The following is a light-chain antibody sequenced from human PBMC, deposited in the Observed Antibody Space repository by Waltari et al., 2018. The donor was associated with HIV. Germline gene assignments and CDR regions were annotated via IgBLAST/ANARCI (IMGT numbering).Light chain of an antibody. CDR2: EVS. V-gene: IGLV2-14*01. Sequence: QSALTQPASVSGSPGQSITISCPGTTIHVGAYHFVSWYHLYPGKAPQLLISEVSNRPSWVSNRFSGSKSANTASLSISGLQAEDEADYYCSSYTSSSTLVVFGGGTKLTVL. J-gene: IGLJ2*01. CDR1: TIHVGAYHF. CDR3: SSYTSSSTLVV.